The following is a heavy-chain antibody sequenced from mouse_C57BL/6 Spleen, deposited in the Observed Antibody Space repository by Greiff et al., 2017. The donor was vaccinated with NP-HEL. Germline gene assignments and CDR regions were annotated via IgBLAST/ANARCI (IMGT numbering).Heavy chain of an antibody. Sequence: VQLQQSGPELVKPGASVKISCKASGYTFTDYYMNWVKQSHGKSLEWIGDINPNNGGTSYNQKFKGKATLTVDKSSSTAYMELRSLTSEDSAVYYCARRRNAMDYWGQGTSVTVSS. CDR2: INPNNGGT. V-gene: IGHV1-26*01. CDR1: GYTFTDYY. CDR3: ARRRNAMDY. J-gene: IGHJ4*01.